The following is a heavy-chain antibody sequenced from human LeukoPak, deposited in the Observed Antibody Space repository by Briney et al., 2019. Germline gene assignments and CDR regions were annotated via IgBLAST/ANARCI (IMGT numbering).Heavy chain of an antibody. CDR1: RFTFSSNR. CDR3: ARNLRGYGSNSEYFDY. Sequence: GGSLRLSCAASRFTFSSNRMHWLPQAPGKGLEWVAVIWYDASNKYYADSVKGRFTVSRDNSKNTLYLQMNSLRAEDTAMYYCARNLRGYGSNSEYFDYWGQGTGVTVSS. J-gene: IGHJ4*02. CDR2: IWYDASNK. V-gene: IGHV3-33*01. D-gene: IGHD4-23*01.